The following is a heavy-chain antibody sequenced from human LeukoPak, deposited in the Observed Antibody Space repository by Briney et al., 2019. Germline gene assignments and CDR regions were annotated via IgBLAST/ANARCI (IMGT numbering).Heavy chain of an antibody. J-gene: IGHJ4*02. CDR3: ARDHRPVASAFDY. CDR2: IYYSGST. CDR1: SGSISSSSYY. Sequence: SETLSLTCSVSSGSISSSSYYWAWIRQPPGKGLEWIGSIYYSGSTYYNPSLKSRVTISLDTSKNQFSLTLSSVTAADTAVYYCARDHRPVASAFDYWGQGTLVTVSS. D-gene: IGHD2-21*01. V-gene: IGHV4-39*07.